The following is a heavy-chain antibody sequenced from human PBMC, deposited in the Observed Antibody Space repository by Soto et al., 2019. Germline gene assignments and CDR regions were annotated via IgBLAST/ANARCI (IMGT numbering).Heavy chain of an antibody. J-gene: IGHJ6*02. V-gene: IGHV3-7*01. D-gene: IGHD2-21*02. CDR3: ARLPHIVVVTAIPYGMDV. CDR2: IKQDGSEK. CDR1: GFTFSSYW. Sequence: GGSLRLSCAASGFTFSSYWMSWVRQAPGKGLEWVANIKQDGSEKYYVDSVKGRFTISRDNAKNSLYLQMNSLRAEDTAVYYCARLPHIVVVTAIPYGMDVWGQGTTVTVSS.